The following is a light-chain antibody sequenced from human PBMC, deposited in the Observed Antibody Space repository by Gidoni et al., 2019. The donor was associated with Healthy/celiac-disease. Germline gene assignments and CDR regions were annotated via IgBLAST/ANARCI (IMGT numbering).Light chain of an antibody. J-gene: IGKJ4*01. CDR1: QSVSSY. CDR3: QPRSNWPLT. Sequence: EIVLTQSPATLSLSPGERATLSCRASQSVSSYLAWYQQKPGQAHRLLIYDASNRATGIPARFSGSGSGTDFTLTISSLEPEDLAVYYCQPRSNWPLTFGGGTKVEIK. CDR2: DAS. V-gene: IGKV3-11*01.